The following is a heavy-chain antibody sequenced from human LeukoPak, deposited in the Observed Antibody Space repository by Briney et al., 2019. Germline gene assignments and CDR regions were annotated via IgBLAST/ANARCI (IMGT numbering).Heavy chain of an antibody. Sequence: SETLSLTCAVYGGSFSGYYWSWIRQPPGKGLEWIGEINHSGSTNYNPSLKSRVTMSIDTSKSQFSLRLTSVTAADTALYFCAREGRSSTPGYWGQGTLVTVSS. CDR3: AREGRSSTPGY. J-gene: IGHJ4*02. D-gene: IGHD2-15*01. CDR1: GGSFSGYY. CDR2: INHSGST. V-gene: IGHV4-34*01.